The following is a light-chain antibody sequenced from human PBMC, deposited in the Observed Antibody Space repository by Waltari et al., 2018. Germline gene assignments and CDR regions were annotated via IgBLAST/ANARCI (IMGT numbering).Light chain of an antibody. V-gene: IGKV3-11*01. CDR1: QSVSNN. CDR3: QQRSDWPPWT. CDR2: DAY. Sequence: EIVLTQSPATLSLSPGEGATLSCRASQSVSNNLAWYQQKPGQAPRLLIYDAYRRASGVPSRFSGSGSGTDFTLTISSLEPEDFAVYYCQQRSDWPPWTFGQGTKVEI. J-gene: IGKJ1*01.